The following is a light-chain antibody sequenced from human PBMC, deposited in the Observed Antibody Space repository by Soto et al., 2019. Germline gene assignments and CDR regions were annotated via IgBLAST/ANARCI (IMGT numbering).Light chain of an antibody. J-gene: IGLJ1*01. CDR2: DVS. CDR3: CSYTSSSTDV. Sequence: QSALTQPASVSGSPGQSIAISCTGTNSDVGGYNSVSWYQHLPGKAPKLMIYDVSYRPSGVSNRFSGSKSATTASLTISGLQAEDEADYYCCSYTSSSTDVFGTGTKLTVL. CDR1: NSDVGGYNS. V-gene: IGLV2-14*03.